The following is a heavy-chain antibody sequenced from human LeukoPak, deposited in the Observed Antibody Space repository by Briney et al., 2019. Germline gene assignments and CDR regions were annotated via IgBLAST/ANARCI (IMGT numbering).Heavy chain of an antibody. J-gene: IGHJ5*02. CDR2: INRSGGST. D-gene: IGHD3-10*01. V-gene: IGHV3-23*01. CDR3: AKDRLLWFGDINNWFDP. Sequence: GGSLRLSCAASGFTFSSYAMSWVRQAPGKGLEWVSAINRSGGSTYYPDSMKGRFTISRDNSKNTLYLQMNSLRAEDTAVYYCAKDRLLWFGDINNWFDPWGQGTLVTVSS. CDR1: GFTFSSYA.